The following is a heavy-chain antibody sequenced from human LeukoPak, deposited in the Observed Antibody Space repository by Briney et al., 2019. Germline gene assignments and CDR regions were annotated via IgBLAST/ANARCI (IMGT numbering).Heavy chain of an antibody. V-gene: IGHV3-9*01. CDR1: KFTFNDYA. J-gene: IGHJ5*02. CDR3: AKDISSDYDDGGWFDP. CDR2: ISWNSDNI. D-gene: IGHD5-12*01. Sequence: GGSLRLSCAASKFTFNDYAMHWVRQAPGKGLEWVPGISWNSDNIGYADSVRGRFTISRDNAKNSLYLQMNSLKTEDTAVYYCAKDISSDYDDGGWFDPWGQGTLVAVSS.